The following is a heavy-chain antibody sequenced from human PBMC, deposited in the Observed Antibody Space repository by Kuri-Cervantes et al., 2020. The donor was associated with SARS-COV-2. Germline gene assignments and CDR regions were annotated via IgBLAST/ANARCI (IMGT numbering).Heavy chain of an antibody. CDR3: AREGVDIVGAPHDAFDI. V-gene: IGHV3-7*01. CDR1: GFTFSNAW. Sequence: GESLKISCAASGFTFSNAWMSWVRQAPGKGLEWVANIKQDGSEKYYVDSVKGRFTISRDNAKNSLYLQMNSLRAEDTAVYYCAREGVDIVGAPHDAFDIWGQGTMVTVSS. D-gene: IGHD1-26*01. CDR2: IKQDGSEK. J-gene: IGHJ3*02.